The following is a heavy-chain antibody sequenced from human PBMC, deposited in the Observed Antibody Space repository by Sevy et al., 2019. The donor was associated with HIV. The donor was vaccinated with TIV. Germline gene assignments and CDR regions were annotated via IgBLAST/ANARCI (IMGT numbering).Heavy chain of an antibody. D-gene: IGHD3-10*01. CDR2: INPNGGGT. J-gene: IGHJ4*02. CDR3: ARSVYGSGTYLNDY. Sequence: ASVKVSCKASGYYFTGYYVHWVRQAPGQGLEWMGWINPNGGGTNIGQKFHGRVTMSRDTSITTAYRELTRLRSNDTGVYFCARSVYGSGTYLNDYWGQGTLVTVSS. CDR1: GYYFTGYY. V-gene: IGHV1-2*02.